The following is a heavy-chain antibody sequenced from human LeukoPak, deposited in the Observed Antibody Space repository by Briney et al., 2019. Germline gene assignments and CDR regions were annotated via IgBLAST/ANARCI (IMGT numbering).Heavy chain of an antibody. CDR1: GFTFNIYG. J-gene: IGHJ4*02. V-gene: IGHV3-30*02. CDR3: AKDQGNSPGGFDY. D-gene: IGHD1-1*01. CDR2: IGYDGNKK. Sequence: GGSLRLSCAASGFTFNIYGMQWVRQAPGKGLEWVTFIGYDGNKKYYADSVKGRFTTSRDNSKNTLYLQMNSLRAEDTAVYYCAKDQGNSPGGFDYWGQGTLVTVSS.